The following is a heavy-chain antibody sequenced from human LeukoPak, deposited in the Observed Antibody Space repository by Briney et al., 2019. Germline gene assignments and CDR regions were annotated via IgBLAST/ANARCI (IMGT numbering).Heavy chain of an antibody. CDR1: GYTFTSYG. CDR2: ISAYNGNT. D-gene: IGHD3-9*01. Sequence: ASVKVSCKASGYTFTSYGISWVRQAPGQGLEWMGWISAYNGNTNYAQKLQGRVTMTTDTSTSTAYMELRSLGSDDTAVYYCARDQARDYDILTGYYDYGMDVWGQGTTVTVSS. CDR3: ARDQARDYDILTGYYDYGMDV. J-gene: IGHJ6*02. V-gene: IGHV1-18*01.